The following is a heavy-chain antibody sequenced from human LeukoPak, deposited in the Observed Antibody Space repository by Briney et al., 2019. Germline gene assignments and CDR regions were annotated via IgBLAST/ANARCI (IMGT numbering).Heavy chain of an antibody. CDR3: ARTTSFTASGYDS. CDR2: INPDTGDR. CDR1: GYTFTSYH. V-gene: IGHV1-8*03. J-gene: IGHJ4*02. Sequence: ASVKVSCKASGYTFTSYHINWVRQASGQGLEWMAWINPDTGDRGSARKFQDRVTITSDTSISTAYMELSSLSSEDTAVYFCARTTSFTASGYDSWGQGTLVTVSS. D-gene: IGHD6-25*01.